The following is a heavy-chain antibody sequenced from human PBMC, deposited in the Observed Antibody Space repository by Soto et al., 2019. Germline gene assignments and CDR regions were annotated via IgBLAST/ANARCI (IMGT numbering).Heavy chain of an antibody. D-gene: IGHD1-26*01. CDR1: GGSFSSGDYY. CDR3: ARTLLPWVSYYYHYGMDV. V-gene: IGHV4-30-4*01. Sequence: SETLFLTCTVSGGSFSSGDYYWSWIRQPPGKGLEWIGYIYYSGSTDYNSSLKSRVTISVDTSKKHFSLKLSSVTAADTAVYYCARTLLPWVSYYYHYGMDVWGQGTTVTVSS. J-gene: IGHJ6*02. CDR2: IYYSGST.